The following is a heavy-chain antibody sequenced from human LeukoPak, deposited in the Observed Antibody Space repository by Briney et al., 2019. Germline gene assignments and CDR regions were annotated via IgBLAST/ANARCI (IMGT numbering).Heavy chain of an antibody. J-gene: IGHJ4*02. CDR3: ARSSGSYYLVFDY. CDR1: GGSISSHY. V-gene: IGHV4-59*11. Sequence: SETLSLTCTVSGGSISSHYWSWIRQPPGKGLEWIGYIYYSGSTNYNPSLKSRVTISVDTPKNQFSLKLSSVTAADTAVYYCARSSGSYYLVFDYWGQGTLVTVSS. D-gene: IGHD1-26*01. CDR2: IYYSGST.